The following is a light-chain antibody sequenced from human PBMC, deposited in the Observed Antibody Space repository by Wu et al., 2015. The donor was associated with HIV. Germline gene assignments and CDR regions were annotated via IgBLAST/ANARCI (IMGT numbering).Light chain of an antibody. CDR2: AAS. V-gene: IGKV3-20*01. CDR1: QSVGNNY. J-gene: IGKJ4*01. Sequence: EIVLTQSPGTLSLSPGERVTLSCRASQSVGNNYLAWYQQKPGQSPRLLIYAASTRATGVPDRFSGSGSGTDFTLTISRLEAEDFAVYYCHHYGISPLTFGGRDQGGDQT. CDR3: HHYGISPLT.